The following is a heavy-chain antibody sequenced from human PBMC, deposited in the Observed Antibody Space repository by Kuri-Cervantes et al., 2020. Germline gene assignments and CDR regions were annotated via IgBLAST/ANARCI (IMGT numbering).Heavy chain of an antibody. CDR1: GYTFTSYG. D-gene: IGHD6-13*01. Sequence: ASVKVSCKASGYTFTSYGISWVRQAPGQGLEWMGWISAYNGNTNYAQKLQGRVTITADESTSTAYMELSSLRSEDTAVYYCASSAFPAAGPHYYYYGMDVWGQGTTVTDSS. J-gene: IGHJ6*02. V-gene: IGHV1-18*01. CDR3: ASSAFPAAGPHYYYYGMDV. CDR2: ISAYNGNT.